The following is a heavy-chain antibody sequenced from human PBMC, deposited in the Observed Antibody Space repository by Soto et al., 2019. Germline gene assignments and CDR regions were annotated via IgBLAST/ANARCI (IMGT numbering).Heavy chain of an antibody. D-gene: IGHD2-15*01. Sequence: QVQLQQWGAGLLKPSETLSLTCAVYGGSFSGYYWSWIRQPPGKGLEWIGEINHSGSTNYNPSLKSRVTISVDTSKNQFSLKLSSVTAADTAVYYCASSGLWVPTLSFDYWGQGTLVTVSS. J-gene: IGHJ4*02. CDR3: ASSGLWVPTLSFDY. CDR2: INHSGST. V-gene: IGHV4-34*01. CDR1: GGSFSGYY.